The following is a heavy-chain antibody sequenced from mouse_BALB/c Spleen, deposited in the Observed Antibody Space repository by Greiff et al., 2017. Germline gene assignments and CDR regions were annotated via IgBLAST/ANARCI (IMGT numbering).Heavy chain of an antibody. V-gene: IGHV14-4*02. Sequence: EVQLQQSGAELVRSGASVKLSCTASGFNIKDYYMHWVKQRPEQGLEWIGWIDPENGDTEYAPKFQGKATMTADTSSNTAYLQLSSLTSEDTAVYYCNAWGGRGYAMDYWGQGTSVTVS. CDR1: GFNIKDYY. CDR2: IDPENGDT. CDR3: NAWGGRGYAMDY. D-gene: IGHD3-3*01. J-gene: IGHJ4*01.